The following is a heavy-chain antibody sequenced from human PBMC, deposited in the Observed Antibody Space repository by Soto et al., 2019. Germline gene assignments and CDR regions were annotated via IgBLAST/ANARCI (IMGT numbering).Heavy chain of an antibody. CDR2: ISYDGSNK. V-gene: IGHV3-30-3*01. D-gene: IGHD1-26*01. CDR1: GFTFSSYA. CDR3: ARVVGELLPPFDY. J-gene: IGHJ4*02. Sequence: LRLSCAASGFTFSSYAMHWVRQAPGKGLEWVAVISYDGSNKYYADSVKGRFTISRDNSKNTLYLQMNSLRAEDTAVYYCARVVGELLPPFDYWGQGTLVTVSS.